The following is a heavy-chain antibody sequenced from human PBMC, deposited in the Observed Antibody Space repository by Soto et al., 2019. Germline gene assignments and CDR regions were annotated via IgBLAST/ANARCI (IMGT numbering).Heavy chain of an antibody. CDR1: GFTFSSYG. CDR2: IWYDGSNK. Sequence: QVQLVESGGGVVQPGRSLRLSCAASGFTFSSYGMHWVRQAPGKGLEWVAVIWYDGSNKYYADSVKGRFTISRDNSKNTLYLQMNSLRAEDTAVYYRARDLGLAAAGTISGYRGQGTLVTVSS. J-gene: IGHJ4*02. CDR3: ARDLGLAAAGTISGY. V-gene: IGHV3-33*01. D-gene: IGHD6-13*01.